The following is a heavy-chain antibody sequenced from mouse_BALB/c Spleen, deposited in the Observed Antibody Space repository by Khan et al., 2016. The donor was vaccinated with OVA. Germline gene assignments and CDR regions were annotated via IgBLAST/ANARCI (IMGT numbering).Heavy chain of an antibody. CDR2: INPSSGYS. D-gene: IGHD2-13*01. Sequence: QVQLQQSGAELANPGASVKMSCKSSGYTFSVYWIYWLKQRPGQGLEWIGYINPSSGYSDYNKRFKDKATLTADKSSTTAYMQLSSLTSEDSGVXCCARRSFYGDRWYFDVWGAGTTVTVS. CDR1: GYTFSVYW. J-gene: IGHJ1*01. V-gene: IGHV1-7*01. CDR3: ARRSFYGDRWYFDV.